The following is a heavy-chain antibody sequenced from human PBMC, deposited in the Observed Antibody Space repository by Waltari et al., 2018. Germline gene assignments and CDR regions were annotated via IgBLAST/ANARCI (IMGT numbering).Heavy chain of an antibody. Sequence: QVHLVESGGGVAQPGRSLRLSCAASGFAFRTFGMHWIRQSPGKGLEWVAVISDDGGDKYYRDSVKGRVTISRDNSKNTLYLQMNSLKIDDTAIYYCAKDVSFFYGSGRFDHWGQGTLVTVS. CDR2: ISDDGGDK. V-gene: IGHV3-30*18. J-gene: IGHJ4*02. CDR1: GFAFRTFG. CDR3: AKDVSFFYGSGRFDH. D-gene: IGHD3-10*01.